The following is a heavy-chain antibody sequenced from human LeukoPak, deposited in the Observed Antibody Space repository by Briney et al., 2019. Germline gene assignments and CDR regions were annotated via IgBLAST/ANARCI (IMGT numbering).Heavy chain of an antibody. J-gene: IGHJ4*02. CDR3: AKGVKKEQPPGDY. CDR2: ISGSGGST. CDR1: GFTFSSYA. D-gene: IGHD3-10*01. V-gene: IGHV3-23*01. Sequence: SGGSLRLSCAASGFTFSSYAMSWVRQAPGKGLEWVSAISGSGGSTYCADSVKGRFTISRDNSKNTLYLQMNSLRAEDTAVYYCAKGVKKEQPPGDYWGQGTLVTVSS.